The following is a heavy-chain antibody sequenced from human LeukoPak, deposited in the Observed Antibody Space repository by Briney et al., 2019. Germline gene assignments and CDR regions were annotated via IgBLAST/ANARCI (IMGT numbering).Heavy chain of an antibody. J-gene: IGHJ4*02. D-gene: IGHD1-26*01. V-gene: IGHV5-51*01. Sequence: GESLKISCKGSEYSFISYWIGWVRQTPGRGLEGMGIIWPGDSETRYSPSFQGQVTMSADTSINTVYLEWSSLKASDTAFYYCARKGLNSGRLFFFDHWGQGSLVTVSS. CDR2: IWPGDSET. CDR3: ARKGLNSGRLFFFDH. CDR1: EYSFISYW.